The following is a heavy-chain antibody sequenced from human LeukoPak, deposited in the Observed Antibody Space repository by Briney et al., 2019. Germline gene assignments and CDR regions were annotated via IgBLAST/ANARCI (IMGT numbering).Heavy chain of an antibody. D-gene: IGHD6-13*01. CDR1: GFTFSNSA. J-gene: IGHJ4*02. V-gene: IGHV3-48*01. Sequence: GGSLRLSCAASGFTFSNSALSWVRQAPGKGLEWVSYISSSSSIIYYADSVKGRFTISRDNAKNSLYLQMNSLRAEDTAVYYCARVPLYTRSYYFDYWGQGTLVTVSS. CDR3: ARVPLYTRSYYFDY. CDR2: ISSSSSII.